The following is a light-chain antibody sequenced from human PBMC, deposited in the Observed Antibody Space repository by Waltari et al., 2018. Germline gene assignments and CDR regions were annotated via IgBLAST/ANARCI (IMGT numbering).Light chain of an antibody. J-gene: IGLJ3*02. CDR1: SSDVGFYNY. V-gene: IGLV2-14*01. CDR3: NSYAGSSSWV. CDR2: AVS. Sequence: QSALTQPASVSGSPGQSITISCTGTSSDVGFYNYVSWYQPHPGKAPKLIINAVSERPSGVSNLFTGSKSGTTASLTISGLQADDEADYYCNSYAGSSSWVFGGGTKLTVL.